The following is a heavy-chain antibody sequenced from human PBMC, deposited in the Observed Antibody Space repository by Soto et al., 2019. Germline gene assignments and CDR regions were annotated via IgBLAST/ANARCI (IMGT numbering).Heavy chain of an antibody. Sequence: ASVKVSCKASGYTFTSYGISWVRQAPGQGLEWMGWISAYNGNTNYAQKLQGRVTMTTDTSTSTAYMELRSLRSDDTAVYYCARGGTMVRGVIIPRHVNFDYWGQGTLVTVSS. CDR2: ISAYNGNT. CDR1: GYTFTSYG. CDR3: ARGGTMVRGVIIPRHVNFDY. V-gene: IGHV1-18*01. J-gene: IGHJ4*02. D-gene: IGHD3-10*01.